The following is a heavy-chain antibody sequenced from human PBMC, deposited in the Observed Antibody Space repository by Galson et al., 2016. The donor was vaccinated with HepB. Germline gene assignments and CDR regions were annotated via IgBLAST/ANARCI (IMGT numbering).Heavy chain of an antibody. D-gene: IGHD4-17*01. Sequence: SLRLSCAASGFTVSNNYMRWVRQAPGKGLEYVSVIYSGGTTYYADSVKGRFTISRDNSQNSLFLQMNTLRAEDTAVYFCVRGVYGDHGWFDYWGQGTLVTVSS. J-gene: IGHJ4*02. CDR2: IYSGGTT. CDR3: VRGVYGDHGWFDY. CDR1: GFTVSNNY. V-gene: IGHV3-66*02.